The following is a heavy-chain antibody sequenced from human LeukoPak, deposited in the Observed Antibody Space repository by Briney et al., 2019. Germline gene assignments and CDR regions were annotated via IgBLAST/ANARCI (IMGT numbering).Heavy chain of an antibody. CDR3: ARVPATVKADY. J-gene: IGHJ4*02. D-gene: IGHD4-17*01. CDR1: GLTFSNYW. V-gene: IGHV3-7*04. Sequence: GGSLRLSCAASGLTFSNYWMSWVRQAPGKGLEWVANINQDGSAEYYVLSVKGRFTISRDNAKNLLFLHMDSLRAEDTALYYCARVPATVKADYWGQGTLVTVSS. CDR2: INQDGSAE.